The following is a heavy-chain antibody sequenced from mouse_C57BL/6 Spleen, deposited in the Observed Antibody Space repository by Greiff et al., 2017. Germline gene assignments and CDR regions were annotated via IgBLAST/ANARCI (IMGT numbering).Heavy chain of an antibody. V-gene: IGHV1-54*01. D-gene: IGHD4-1*01. Sequence: VQLQESGAELVRPGTSVKVSCKASGYAFTNYLIEWVKQRPGQGLEWIGVINPGSGGTNYNEKFKGKATLTADKSSSTAYMQLSSLTSEDSAVYFCARSNWDNYAMDYWGQGTSDTVSS. J-gene: IGHJ4*01. CDR3: ARSNWDNYAMDY. CDR2: INPGSGGT. CDR1: GYAFTNYL.